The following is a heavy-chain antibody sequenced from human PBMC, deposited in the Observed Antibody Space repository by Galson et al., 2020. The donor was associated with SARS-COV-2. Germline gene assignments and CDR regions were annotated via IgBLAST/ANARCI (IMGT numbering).Heavy chain of an antibody. CDR1: GFSLSNARMG. V-gene: IGHV2-26*01. CDR2: IFSNDEK. CDR3: ARIVERYYYDSSDPYNWFDP. J-gene: IGHJ5*02. Sequence: SGPKLVKPKETLTLTCTVSGFSLSNARMGVSWIRQPPGKALEWLAHIFSNDEKSYSTSLKSRLTISKDTSKSQVVLTMTNMDPVDTATYYCARIVERYYYDSSDPYNWFDPWGQGTLVTVSS. D-gene: IGHD3-22*01.